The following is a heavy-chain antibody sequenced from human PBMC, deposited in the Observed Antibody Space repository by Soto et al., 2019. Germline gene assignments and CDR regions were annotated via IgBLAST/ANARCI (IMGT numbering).Heavy chain of an antibody. CDR1: GYSITAGGYY. D-gene: IGHD6-19*01. J-gene: IGHJ5*02. CDR2: YYSSGSI. CDR3: ARMYSSGSGWFHP. Sequence: TLSLTCFVSGYSITAGGYYWSWIRHHPGKGLEWIGSYYSSGSIIYNPSLRSRVSISGDTSSNQFSMSLTSVTAADTARYYCARMYSSGSGWFHPWGQGALVTVSS. V-gene: IGHV4-31*03.